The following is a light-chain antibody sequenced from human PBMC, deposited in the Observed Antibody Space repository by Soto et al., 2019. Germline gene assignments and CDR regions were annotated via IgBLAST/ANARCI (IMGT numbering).Light chain of an antibody. V-gene: IGLV2-11*01. Sequence: QSVLTQPPSASGTPGQRVTISCTGSSSDVGGYNYVSWYQQQPGKAPKLLIYDVTIRTSGVSARFSGSKSGNTASLTISGLQAEDDADYFCCSYEGTYTSFVFGTGTKVTVL. J-gene: IGLJ1*01. CDR2: DVT. CDR3: CSYEGTYTSFV. CDR1: SSDVGGYNY.